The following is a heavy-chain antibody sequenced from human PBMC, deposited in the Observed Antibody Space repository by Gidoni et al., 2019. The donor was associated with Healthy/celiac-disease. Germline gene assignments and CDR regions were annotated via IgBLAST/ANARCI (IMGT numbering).Heavy chain of an antibody. CDR3: AKDLIRFLEWSTYFDY. CDR1: GFTLSSYA. V-gene: IGHV3-23*01. J-gene: IGHJ4*02. D-gene: IGHD3-3*01. Sequence: EVQLLESGGGLVQPGGSLRLSCAASGFTLSSYAMSWVRQAPGKGLEWVSAISGSGGSTYYADSVKGRFTISRDNSKNTLYLQMNSLRAEDTAVYYCAKDLIRFLEWSTYFDYWGQGTLVTVSS. CDR2: ISGSGGST.